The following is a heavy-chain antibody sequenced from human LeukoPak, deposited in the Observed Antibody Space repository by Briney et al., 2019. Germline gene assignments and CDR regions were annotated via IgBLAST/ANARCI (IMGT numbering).Heavy chain of an antibody. CDR2: ISSSSSYI. D-gene: IGHD3-22*01. V-gene: IGHV3-21*01. CDR3: ARDLTYYYDSSGYSVIDY. Sequence: SGGSLRLSCAVSGFTFSNFWMNWVRQAPGKGLEWVSSISSSSSYIYYADSVKGRFTISRDNAKNSLYLQMNSLRAEDTAVYYCARDLTYYYDSSGYSVIDYWGQGTLVTVSS. J-gene: IGHJ4*02. CDR1: GFTFSNFW.